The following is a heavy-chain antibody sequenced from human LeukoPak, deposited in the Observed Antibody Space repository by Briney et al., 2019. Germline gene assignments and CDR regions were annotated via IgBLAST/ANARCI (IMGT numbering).Heavy chain of an antibody. Sequence: ASVKVSCKASGYTFTSYGISWVRQAPGQGLEWMGWISAYNGNTNYAQKLQGRVTMTTDTSTSTAYMELRSLRSDDTAVYYCAVLTWAGYCSSTSCYTGYYYGMDVWGQGTTVTVSS. D-gene: IGHD2-2*02. V-gene: IGHV1-18*01. J-gene: IGHJ6*02. CDR2: ISAYNGNT. CDR1: GYTFTSYG. CDR3: AVLTWAGYCSSTSCYTGYYYGMDV.